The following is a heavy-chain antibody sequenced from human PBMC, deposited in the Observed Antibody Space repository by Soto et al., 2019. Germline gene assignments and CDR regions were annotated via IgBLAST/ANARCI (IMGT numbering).Heavy chain of an antibody. J-gene: IGHJ4*02. V-gene: IGHV3-30*18. CDR2: ISYDGSKK. CDR1: GFTFSAYE. CDR3: AKDRGALRWSEEHYYFDY. D-gene: IGHD4-17*01. Sequence: LRLSCAASGFTFSAYEMHWVRQAPGKGLEWVAVISYDGSKKDYADSVKGRFTISRDNSKNTLYLQMNSLRAEDTAIYYCAKDRGALRWSEEHYYFDYWGQGTLVTVSS.